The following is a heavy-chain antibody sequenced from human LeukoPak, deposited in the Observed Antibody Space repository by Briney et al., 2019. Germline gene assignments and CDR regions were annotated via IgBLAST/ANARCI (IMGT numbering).Heavy chain of an antibody. V-gene: IGHV3-30-3*01. CDR1: GFTFSSYA. CDR3: ARDRKRSITMVRGVKAPNAFDI. D-gene: IGHD3-10*01. J-gene: IGHJ3*02. CDR2: ISYDGSNK. Sequence: GGSLRLSCAASGFTFSSYAMHWVRQAPGKGLEWVAVISYDGSNKYYADSVKGRFTISGDNSKNTLYLQMNSLRAEDTAVYYCARDRKRSITMVRGVKAPNAFDIWGQGTMVTVSS.